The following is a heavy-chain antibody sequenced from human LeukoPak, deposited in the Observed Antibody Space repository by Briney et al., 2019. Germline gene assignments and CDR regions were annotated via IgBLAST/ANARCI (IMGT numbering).Heavy chain of an antibody. CDR3: ARGLSSSWYRGTHTSEPNWFDP. CDR1: GETLHKLS. CDR2: FDIEVGET. Sequence: ASVKVSCKVFGETLHKLSMHWVRQAPGKGLEWVGGFDIEVGETIYAQKFQGRVTMTEDTASETAYMELSSLRSEDTAVYYCARGLSSSWYRGTHTSEPNWFDPWGQGTLVTVSS. D-gene: IGHD6-13*01. V-gene: IGHV1-24*01. J-gene: IGHJ5*02.